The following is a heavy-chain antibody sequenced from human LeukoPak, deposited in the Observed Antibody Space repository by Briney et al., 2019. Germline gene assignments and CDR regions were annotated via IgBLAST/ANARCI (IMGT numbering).Heavy chain of an antibody. J-gene: IGHJ4*02. CDR3: ARRGETAMVGDY. CDR2: LSNTNMI. Sequence: PGGSLRLSCAASGFTFSSYGMNWVRQAPGKGLERLSYLSNTNMIHYAESVKGRFTISRDNAKNSLYLQMDGLRAEDTAVYYCARRGETAMVGDYWGRGTLVTVSS. CDR1: GFTFSSYG. D-gene: IGHD5-18*01. V-gene: IGHV3-48*01.